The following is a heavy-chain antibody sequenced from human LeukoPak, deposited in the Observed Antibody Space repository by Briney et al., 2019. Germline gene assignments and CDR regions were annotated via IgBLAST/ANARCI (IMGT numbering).Heavy chain of an antibody. D-gene: IGHD2/OR15-2a*01. Sequence: ASVEVSCKASGYTFIDYYMHWVRQAPGQGLEWMGWINPKSGATSYEQKFQGRVTMTRDTSISTAFMEMSRLRSDDTAVFYCARGGPVLQERRADYWGQGTLVTVSS. V-gene: IGHV1-2*02. CDR3: ARGGPVLQERRADY. CDR1: GYTFIDYY. J-gene: IGHJ4*02. CDR2: INPKSGAT.